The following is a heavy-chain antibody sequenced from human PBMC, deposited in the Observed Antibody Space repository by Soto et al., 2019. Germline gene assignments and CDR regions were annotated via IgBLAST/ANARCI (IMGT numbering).Heavy chain of an antibody. CDR3: AAHDSGGYYAEY. D-gene: IGHD3-22*01. CDR2: IHYSGST. J-gene: IGHJ4*02. CDR1: GDSVTISDYY. Sequence: QLQLQESGPGLVKPSETLSLPCTVSGDSVTISDYYWGWIRQPPGKGLEWIGSIHYSGSTYYNPSLKGRVTIPGDTSKMQFSLKLTSVTAADAAVYFCAAHDSGGYYAEYWGQGTLVTVSA. V-gene: IGHV4-39*01.